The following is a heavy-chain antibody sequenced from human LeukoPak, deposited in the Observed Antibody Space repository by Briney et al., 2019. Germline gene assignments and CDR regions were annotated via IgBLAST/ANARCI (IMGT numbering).Heavy chain of an antibody. CDR2: INHSGST. D-gene: IGHD6-6*01. V-gene: IGHV4-34*01. CDR3: ARCGIAARQPYYYYYYMDV. J-gene: IGHJ6*03. Sequence: SETLSLNCAVYVGFSSGYYWSWIRQPPGKGLEWIGEINHSGSTNYNPSLKSRVTISVDTSKNQFSLKLSSVTAADTAVYYCARCGIAARQPYYYYYYMDVWGKGTTVTVSS. CDR1: VGFSSGYY.